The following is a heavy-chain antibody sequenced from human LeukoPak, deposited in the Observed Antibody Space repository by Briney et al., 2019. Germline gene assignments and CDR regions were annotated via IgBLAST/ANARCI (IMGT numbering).Heavy chain of an antibody. CDR3: ARDDSSLSDY. CDR2: ISGDTGNT. CDR1: GYIFFSFG. J-gene: IGHJ4*02. D-gene: IGHD6-13*01. Sequence: ASVKVSCKASGYIFFSFGISWVRQAPGQGIEWMGWISGDTGNTNYAQKLQGRVTMTTDTSTSTAYMELRSLRSDDTAVYYCARDDSSLSDYWGQGTLVTVSS. V-gene: IGHV1-18*01.